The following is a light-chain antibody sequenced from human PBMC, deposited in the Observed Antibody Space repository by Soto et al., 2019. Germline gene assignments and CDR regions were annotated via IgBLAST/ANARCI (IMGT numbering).Light chain of an antibody. V-gene: IGKV1-9*01. CDR1: QALSNY. J-gene: IGKJ4*01. Sequence: DIQLTLSASVLSASVGDTVTITCRASQALSNYLAWYQQKPGKAPDLLIYSASTLQSGVPSRFSVSGSETEFSLTIRALQHEDFATYDRQQLSRYTLTLRGGTKVDIK. CDR2: SAS. CDR3: QQLSRYTLT.